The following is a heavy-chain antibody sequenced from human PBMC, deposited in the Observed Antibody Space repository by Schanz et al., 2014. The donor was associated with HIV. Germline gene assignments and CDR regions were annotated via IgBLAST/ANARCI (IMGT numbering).Heavy chain of an antibody. CDR3: ARGFQGFDY. V-gene: IGHV3-33*01. CDR2: IYYDGTNK. CDR1: GFSFRTFG. J-gene: IGHJ4*02. D-gene: IGHD3-10*01. Sequence: QVQLVESGGGVVQPGRSLRLSCVASGFSFRTFGMHWVRQAPGKGLECVALIYYDGTNKYYTDSVKGRFTISRDNSKNTLYLQMNSLRAEDTSVYYCARGFQGFDYWGQGTLVTVSS.